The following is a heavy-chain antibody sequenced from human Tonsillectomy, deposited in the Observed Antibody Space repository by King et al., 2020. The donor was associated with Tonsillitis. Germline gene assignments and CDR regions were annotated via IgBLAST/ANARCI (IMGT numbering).Heavy chain of an antibody. Sequence: QLQESGPGLVKPSETLSLTCTVSGGSISSYYWSWIRQPPGKGLEWIGYIYYSGSTNYNPSLKSRVTISVDTSKYQFSLKLSSVTAADTAVYYCASLGGSGWSYYFDYWGQGTLVTVSS. CDR3: ASLGGSGWSYYFDY. J-gene: IGHJ4*02. CDR1: GGSISSYY. D-gene: IGHD6-19*01. CDR2: IYYSGST. V-gene: IGHV4-59*08.